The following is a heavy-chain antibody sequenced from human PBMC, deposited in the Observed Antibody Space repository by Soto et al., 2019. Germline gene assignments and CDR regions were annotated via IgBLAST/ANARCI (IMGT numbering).Heavy chain of an antibody. J-gene: IGHJ4*02. V-gene: IGHV3-23*01. Sequence: GGSLRLSCAASGFTFSSYAMSWVRQAPGKGLEWVSAISGSGGSTYYADSVKGRFTISRDNSKNTLYLQMNSLRAEDTAVYYCAKIFLKELLWFGERIAGFDYWGQGTLVTVSS. CDR2: ISGSGGST. CDR3: AKIFLKELLWFGERIAGFDY. CDR1: GFTFSSYA. D-gene: IGHD3-10*01.